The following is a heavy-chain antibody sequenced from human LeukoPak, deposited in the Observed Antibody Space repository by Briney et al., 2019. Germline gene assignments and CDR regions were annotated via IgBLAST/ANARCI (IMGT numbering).Heavy chain of an antibody. CDR3: ARDNRGEVVDY. D-gene: IGHD3-10*01. V-gene: IGHV3-21*01. J-gene: IGHJ4*02. CDR2: ISSSSSYI. CDR1: GFTFSSYS. Sequence: GGSLRLSCAASGFTFSSYSMNWVRQAPGKGLEWVSSISSSSSYIYYADSVKGRFTISRDTAKNSLYLQMNSLTAADTAVYDCARDNRGEVVDYWGQGTLVTVSS.